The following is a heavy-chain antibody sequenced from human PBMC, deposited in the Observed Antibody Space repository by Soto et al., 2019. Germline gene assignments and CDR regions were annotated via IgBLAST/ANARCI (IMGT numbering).Heavy chain of an antibody. J-gene: IGHJ6*02. D-gene: IGHD2-21*02. Sequence: PWGSLRLSCAATGFTFSVYAMTWVRQAPGKGLEWVSAVTANGGSTYSADSVKGRFTISRDNSKNTLFLQMNSLRAEDTAVEYCASLGVGDWANYYYYYGMDVWGQGTTVTVSS. V-gene: IGHV3-23*01. CDR3: ASLGVGDWANYYYYYGMDV. CDR1: GFTFSVYA. CDR2: VTANGGST.